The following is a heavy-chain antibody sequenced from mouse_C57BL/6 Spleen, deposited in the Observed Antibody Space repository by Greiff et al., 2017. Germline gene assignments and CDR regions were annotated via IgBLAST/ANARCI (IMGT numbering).Heavy chain of an antibody. V-gene: IGHV1-18*01. D-gene: IGHD1-1*01. CDR3: ARFSVGSSYDY. J-gene: IGHJ2*01. CDR1: GYTFTDYN. CDR2: INPNNGGT. Sequence: EVKLLESGPELVKPGASVKIPCKASGYTFTDYNMDWVKQSHGKSLEWIGDINPNNGGTIYNQQFKGRATVTVDKSSSTAYMELRSLTSEDAAVYYCARFSVGSSYDYWGQGTTLTVSS.